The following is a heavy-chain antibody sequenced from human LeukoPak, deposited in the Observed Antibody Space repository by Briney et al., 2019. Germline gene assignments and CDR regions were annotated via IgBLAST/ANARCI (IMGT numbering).Heavy chain of an antibody. CDR1: GGSISSYY. CDR3: ARAGGYGGRRYFDL. Sequence: SETLSLTCTVSGGSISSYYWSWIRQPPGKGLEWIGYIYYSGSANYNPSLKSRVTISVDTSKNQFSLKLSSVAAADTAVYYCARAGGYGGRRYFDLWGRGTLVTVSS. CDR2: IYYSGSA. J-gene: IGHJ2*01. V-gene: IGHV4-59*01. D-gene: IGHD4-23*01.